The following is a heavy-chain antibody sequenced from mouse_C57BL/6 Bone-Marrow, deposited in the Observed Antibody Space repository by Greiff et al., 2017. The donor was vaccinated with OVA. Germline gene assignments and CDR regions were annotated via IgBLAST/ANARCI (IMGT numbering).Heavy chain of an antibody. Sequence: QVLLQQSGAELARPGASVKLSCKASGYTFTSYGISWVKQRTGQGLEWIGEIYPRSGNTYYNEKFKGKATLTADKSSSTAYMELRSLTSEDSAVYFCARDSDQSSWFAYWGQGTLVTVSA. J-gene: IGHJ3*01. V-gene: IGHV1-81*01. D-gene: IGHD2-12*01. CDR3: ARDSDQSSWFAY. CDR2: IYPRSGNT. CDR1: GYTFTSYG.